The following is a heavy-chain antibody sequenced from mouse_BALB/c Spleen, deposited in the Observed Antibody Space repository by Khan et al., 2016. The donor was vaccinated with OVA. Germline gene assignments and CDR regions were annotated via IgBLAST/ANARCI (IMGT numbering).Heavy chain of an antibody. CDR3: ASHLTGSFAY. V-gene: IGHV5-6*01. Sequence: EVMLVESGGDLMKPGGSLKLSCAASGFTFSAYSMSWVRQTPDKRLEWVATINSDGYYTYYPDSVQGRFTISRNNAKNTLSLQMSSLRSEDTAIYYWASHLTGSFAYWGQGTLVTVSA. CDR1: GFTFSAYS. CDR2: INSDGYYT. J-gene: IGHJ3*01. D-gene: IGHD4-1*01.